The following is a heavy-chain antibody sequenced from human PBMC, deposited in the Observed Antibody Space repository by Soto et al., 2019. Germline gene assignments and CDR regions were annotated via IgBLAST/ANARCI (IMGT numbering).Heavy chain of an antibody. V-gene: IGHV1-18*04. CDR1: GYTFTSYG. CDR2: ISAKKGNT. CDR3: AIEILSPDFYVHGMDV. Sequence: QGQLVQSGAEVKKPGASVKVSCKASGYTFTSYGISWVRQAPGQGLEWMGWISAKKGNTKYAQKFQGRVTMTTDTSTSTAYMELRSLRSADTAVYYCAIEILSPDFYVHGMDVWGQGTTVTVSS. D-gene: IGHD2-21*02. J-gene: IGHJ6*02.